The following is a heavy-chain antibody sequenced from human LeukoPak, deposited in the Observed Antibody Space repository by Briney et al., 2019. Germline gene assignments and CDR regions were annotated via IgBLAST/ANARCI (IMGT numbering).Heavy chain of an antibody. CDR2: ISSSSSYI. V-gene: IGHV3-21*01. Sequence: PGGSLRLSCAASGFTFSFYEMNWVRQVPGKGLEWVSSISSSSSYIYYADSVKGRFTISRDNAKNSLYLQMNSLRAEDTAVYYCARDYYGQSGAFDIWGQGTMVTVSS. D-gene: IGHD3-10*01. CDR3: ARDYYGQSGAFDI. CDR1: GFTFSFYE. J-gene: IGHJ3*02.